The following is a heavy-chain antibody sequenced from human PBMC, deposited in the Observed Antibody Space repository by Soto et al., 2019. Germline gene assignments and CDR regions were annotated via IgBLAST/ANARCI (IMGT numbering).Heavy chain of an antibody. Sequence: GGSLRLSCAASGFTFSSYGMHWVRQAPGKGLEWVAVIWYDGSNKYYADSVKGRFTISRDNSKNTLYLQMNSLRAEDTAVYYCARGGYSYGPYYYYGMDVWGQGTTVTV. CDR1: GFTFSSYG. CDR3: ARGGYSYGPYYYYGMDV. V-gene: IGHV3-30*19. J-gene: IGHJ6*02. CDR2: IWYDGSNK. D-gene: IGHD5-18*01.